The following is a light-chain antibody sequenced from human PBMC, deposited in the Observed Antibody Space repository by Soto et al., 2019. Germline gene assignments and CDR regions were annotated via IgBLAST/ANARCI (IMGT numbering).Light chain of an antibody. CDR3: QQRSNWLFT. CDR1: QSVSSY. Sequence: EIVLTQSPATLSLSPGERATLSCRASQSVSSYLAWYQHKPGQTPRLLISDASNRATGIHARFSGSGSGTYFTLTISSLEPEDFAVYYCQQRSNWLFTFGPGNKVDIK. CDR2: DAS. J-gene: IGKJ3*01. V-gene: IGKV3-11*01.